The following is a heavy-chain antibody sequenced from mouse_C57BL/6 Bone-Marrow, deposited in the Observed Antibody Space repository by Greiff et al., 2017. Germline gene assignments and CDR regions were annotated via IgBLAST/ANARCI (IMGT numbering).Heavy chain of an antibody. Sequence: EVKVEESGGGLVQPGGSMKLSCVASGFTFSNYWMNWVRQSPEKGLEWVAQIRLKSDNYATHYAESVKGRFTISRDDSKSSVYLQMNNLRAEDTGIYYCTGGNWGGAGDYWGQGTTLTVSS. J-gene: IGHJ2*01. CDR1: GFTFSNYW. D-gene: IGHD4-1*01. CDR3: TGGNWGGAGDY. CDR2: IRLKSDNYAT. V-gene: IGHV6-3*01.